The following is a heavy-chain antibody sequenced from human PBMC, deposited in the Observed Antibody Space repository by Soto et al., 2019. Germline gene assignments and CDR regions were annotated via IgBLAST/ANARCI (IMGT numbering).Heavy chain of an antibody. V-gene: IGHV4-34*01. CDR1: GGSFSGYY. CDR3: ARTDWNGNWFDP. Sequence: SATLSLTSAVYGGSFSGYYWSWIRQPPGKGLEWIGDIYHSGSTNYNPSLKSRVTISVDTSKNQFSLKLSSVTAADTAVYYCARTDWNGNWFDPWGQGTLVTVSS. D-gene: IGHD1-1*01. CDR2: IYHSGST. J-gene: IGHJ5*02.